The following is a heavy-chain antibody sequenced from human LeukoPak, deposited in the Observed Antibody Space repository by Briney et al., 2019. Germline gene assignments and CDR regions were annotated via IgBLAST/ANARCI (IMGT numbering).Heavy chain of an antibody. CDR1: GYTFTSYA. V-gene: IGHV7-4-1*02. J-gene: IGHJ5*02. CDR3: ARGRLQRWLQFSNWFDP. Sequence: GASEKVSCKASGYTFTSYAMNWVRQAPGQGLEWMGWINTNTGNPTYAQGFTGRFVFSLDTSVSTAYLQISSLKAEDTAVYYCARGRLQRWLQFSNWFDPWGQGTLVTVSS. CDR2: INTNTGNP. D-gene: IGHD5-24*01.